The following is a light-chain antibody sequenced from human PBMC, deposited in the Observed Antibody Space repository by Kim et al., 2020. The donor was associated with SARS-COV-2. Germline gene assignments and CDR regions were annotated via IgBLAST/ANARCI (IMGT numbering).Light chain of an antibody. CDR1: NNNVGNQG. Sequence: RQTAPLTCTGNNNNVGNQGAAWLQQHQGHPPKLLSYRDNDRPSGISERLSASRSGNTASLTISGLQPEDEADYYCSAWDISLNAWVFGGGTQLTVL. V-gene: IGLV10-54*01. CDR3: SAWDISLNAWV. J-gene: IGLJ3*02. CDR2: RDN.